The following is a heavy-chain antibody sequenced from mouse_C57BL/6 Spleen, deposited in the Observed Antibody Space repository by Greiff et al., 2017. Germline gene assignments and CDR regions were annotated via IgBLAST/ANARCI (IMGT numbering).Heavy chain of an antibody. CDR1: GYTFTDYE. D-gene: IGHD2-1*01. V-gene: IGHV1-15*01. CDR2: IDPETGGT. Sequence: VQLQQSGAELVRPGASVTLSCKASGYTFTDYEMHWVKQTPVHGLEWIGAIDPETGGTAYNQKFKGKAILTADKSSSTAYMELRSLTSEVSAVYYCTREGGNYLVDYWGQGTTLTVSS. CDR3: TREGGNYLVDY. J-gene: IGHJ2*01.